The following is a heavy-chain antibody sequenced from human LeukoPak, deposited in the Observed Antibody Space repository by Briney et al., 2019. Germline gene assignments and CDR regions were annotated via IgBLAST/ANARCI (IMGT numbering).Heavy chain of an antibody. J-gene: IGHJ5*02. Sequence: GGSLRLSCAASGFTFSSYSMNWVRQAPGKGLEWVSSISSSSSYIYYADSVKGRFTISRDNAKNSLYLQMNSLRAEDTAVYYCAREGSINNWFDPWGQGTLVTVSS. CDR1: GFTFSSYS. CDR2: ISSSSSYI. CDR3: AREGSINNWFDP. D-gene: IGHD2-15*01. V-gene: IGHV3-21*01.